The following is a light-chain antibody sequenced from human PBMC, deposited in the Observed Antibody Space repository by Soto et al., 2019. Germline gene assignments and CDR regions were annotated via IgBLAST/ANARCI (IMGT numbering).Light chain of an antibody. Sequence: QSVLTQPTSVSGAPGQRVTISCTGSSFNIGAGYDVHWYQQLPGRAPKLLIYGNTNRPSGVPDRFSGSKSGTSASLAITGLQAEDEADYYCLSFDSSLSVVFGGGTKLTVL. CDR2: GNT. V-gene: IGLV1-40*01. CDR1: SFNIGAGYD. J-gene: IGLJ2*01. CDR3: LSFDSSLSVV.